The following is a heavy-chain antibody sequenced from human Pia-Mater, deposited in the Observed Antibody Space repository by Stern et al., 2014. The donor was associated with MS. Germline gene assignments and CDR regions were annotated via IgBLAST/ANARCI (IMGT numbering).Heavy chain of an antibody. Sequence: QVQLQESGPGLVKPSGTLSLTCAVFGGSISNTNWWGWVRPTPGMGLEWMGESHHSGTTNFSPSLKSRVIMSVDKSKNQFPLELKSVTAADTATYYCARVNSGYNWFDYWGQGTRVTVSS. D-gene: IGHD5-12*01. J-gene: IGHJ5*01. CDR3: ARVNSGYNWFDY. V-gene: IGHV4-4*02. CDR1: GGSISNTNW. CDR2: SHHSGTT.